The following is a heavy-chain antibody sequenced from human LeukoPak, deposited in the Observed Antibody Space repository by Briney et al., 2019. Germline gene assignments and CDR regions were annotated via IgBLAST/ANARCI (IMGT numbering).Heavy chain of an antibody. CDR3: AREIEEMATISYAFDI. CDR2: IYYSGST. V-gene: IGHV4-59*01. Sequence: SETLSLTCTVFGGSISSYYWSWIRQPPGKGLEWIGYIYYSGSTNYNPSLKSRVTISVDTSKNQFSLKLSSVTAADTAVYYCAREIEEMATISYAFDIWGQGTMVTVSS. D-gene: IGHD5-24*01. CDR1: GGSISSYY. J-gene: IGHJ3*02.